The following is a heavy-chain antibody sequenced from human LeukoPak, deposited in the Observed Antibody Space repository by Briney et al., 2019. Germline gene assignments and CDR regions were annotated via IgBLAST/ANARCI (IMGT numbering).Heavy chain of an antibody. V-gene: IGHV3-23*01. J-gene: IGHJ4*02. CDR2: IGSTITNI. D-gene: IGHD5-12*01. Sequence: GGSLRLSCAASGFTFSDYYMSWIRQAPGKGLEWVSTIGSTITNIYYADSVKGRFTISRDNSKKTLFLQMNSLRAEDTAVYYCAKRLSGYDWDWGQGILVTVSA. CDR3: AKRLSGYDWD. CDR1: GFTFSDYY.